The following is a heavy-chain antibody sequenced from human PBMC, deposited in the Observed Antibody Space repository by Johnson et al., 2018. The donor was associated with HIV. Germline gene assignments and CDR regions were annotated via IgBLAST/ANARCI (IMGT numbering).Heavy chain of an antibody. J-gene: IGHJ3*01. CDR2: IGTAGDT. CDR3: TRVPRKGVTPDAFDL. V-gene: IGHV3-13*01. CDR1: GFTFSSYD. Sequence: VQLVESGGGLVQPGGSLRLSCAASGFTFSSYDMHWVRQATGKGLEWVSAIGTAGDTYYPGSVKGRFTISRDDSKSIAYLQMNNVTTEDTALYYCTRVPRKGVTPDAFDLWGQGTMVTVSS. D-gene: IGHD4-11*01.